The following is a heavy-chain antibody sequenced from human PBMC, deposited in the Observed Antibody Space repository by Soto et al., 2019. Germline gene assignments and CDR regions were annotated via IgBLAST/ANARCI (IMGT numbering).Heavy chain of an antibody. V-gene: IGHV1-69*02. CDR2: IIPILGIA. D-gene: IGHD3-10*01. CDR3: ARIDVVRGVINYYFGMDV. J-gene: IGHJ6*02. Sequence: SVKVSCKASGGTFSSYTISWVRQAPGQGLEWMGRIIPILGIANYAQKFQGRVTITADKSTSTAYMELSSLRSEDTAVYYCARIDVVRGVINYYFGMDVWGHGTTVTVSS. CDR1: GGTFSSYT.